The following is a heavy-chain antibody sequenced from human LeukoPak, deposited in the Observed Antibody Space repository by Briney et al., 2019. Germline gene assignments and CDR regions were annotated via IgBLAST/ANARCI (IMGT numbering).Heavy chain of an antibody. Sequence: TSETLSLTCTVSGGSISSGDYYWSWIRQPPWKGLEWIGYIYYSGSTYYNPSLKSRVTISVDTSKNQFSLKLSSVTAADTAVYYCARDTMVREPQSYYYSGMDVWGQGTTVTVSS. J-gene: IGHJ6*02. CDR2: IYYSGST. D-gene: IGHD3-10*01. CDR3: ARDTMVREPQSYYYSGMDV. V-gene: IGHV4-30-4*01. CDR1: GGSISSGDYY.